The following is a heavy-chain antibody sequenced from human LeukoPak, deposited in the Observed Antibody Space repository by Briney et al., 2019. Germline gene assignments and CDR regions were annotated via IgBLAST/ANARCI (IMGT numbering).Heavy chain of an antibody. CDR1: GFDFTVHW. CDR3: ARQRRDSRGLGCFDY. CDR2: IYPGDSDT. Sequence: HGESLKISCKASGFDFTVHWIAWVRQMPGKGLEWMGIIYPGDSDTKYSPSFQGQVTFSADKSINTAYLQWSSLKASDTAIYYCARQRRDSRGLGCFDYWGQGTLVTVSS. J-gene: IGHJ4*02. D-gene: IGHD6-19*01. V-gene: IGHV5-51*01.